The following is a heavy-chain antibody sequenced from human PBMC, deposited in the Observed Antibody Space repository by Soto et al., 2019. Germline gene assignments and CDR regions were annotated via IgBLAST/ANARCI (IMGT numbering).Heavy chain of an antibody. CDR1: GDSVSNNGAT. D-gene: IGHD3-3*01. V-gene: IGHV6-1*01. CDR2: AYYRSRWIY. J-gene: IGHJ4*02. Sequence: SQTLSLTCAISGDSVSNNGATWNWIRQSPSRGLEWLGRAYYRSRWIYDYAMSVKSRISINPDTSKNQVSLQLNSVTPADTAVYYCARGDGFWSGYSYLNYWGQGTPVTVSS. CDR3: ARGDGFWSGYSYLNY.